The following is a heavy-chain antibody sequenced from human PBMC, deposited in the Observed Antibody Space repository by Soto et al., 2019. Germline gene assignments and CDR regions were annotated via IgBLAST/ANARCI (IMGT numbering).Heavy chain of an antibody. J-gene: IGHJ6*02. CDR1: GGSFSGYY. V-gene: IGHV4-34*01. CDR3: ARGGRWYYYGMDV. Sequence: QVQLQQWGAGLLKPSETLSLTCAVYGGSFSGYYWSWIRQPPGKGLEWIGEINHSGSTNYNPSLRSRVTRPVDASKNQFSLKLSSVTAADTAVYYCARGGRWYYYGMDVWGQGTTVTVSS. CDR2: INHSGST.